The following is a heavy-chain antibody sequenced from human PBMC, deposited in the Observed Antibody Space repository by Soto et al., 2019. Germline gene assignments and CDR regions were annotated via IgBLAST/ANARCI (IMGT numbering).Heavy chain of an antibody. Sequence: GGSLRLSCAASGFTCSSYGMNWVRQAPGKGLEWVSSISSSSSYIYYADSVKGRFTISRDNAKNSLYLQMNSLRAEDTAVYYCARETGDTVTDYFDPWGQGTLVTVSS. CDR1: GFTCSSYG. V-gene: IGHV3-21*01. D-gene: IGHD4-17*01. J-gene: IGHJ4*02. CDR2: ISSSSSYI. CDR3: ARETGDTVTDYFDP.